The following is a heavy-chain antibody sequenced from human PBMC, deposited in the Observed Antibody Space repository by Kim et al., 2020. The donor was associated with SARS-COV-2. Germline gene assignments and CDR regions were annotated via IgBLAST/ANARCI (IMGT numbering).Heavy chain of an antibody. V-gene: IGHV4-59*01. J-gene: IGHJ4*02. CDR3: ARVGDFWSGYTDY. Sequence: YNPSLKSRVTISVDTSKNQFSLKLSSVTAADTAVYYCARVGDFWSGYTDYWGQGTLVTVSS. D-gene: IGHD3-3*01.